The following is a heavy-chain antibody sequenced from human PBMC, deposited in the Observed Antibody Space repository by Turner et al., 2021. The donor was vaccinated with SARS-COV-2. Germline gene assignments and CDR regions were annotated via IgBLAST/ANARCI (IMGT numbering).Heavy chain of an antibody. J-gene: IGHJ6*02. CDR1: GFIFRSYG. D-gene: IGHD3-10*01. CDR3: AKAVRGVITTYYYYGMDV. V-gene: IGHV3-30*18. Sequence: QVQLVESGGGVVQPGRSLRLSCSVSGFIFRSYGMHWGRQAPGKGLEWLAVISYDGSKTFYADSVRGRFTISRDNSKNTLYLQMNSLRAEDTAAYYCAKAVRGVITTYYYYGMDVWGQGTTVTVS. CDR2: ISYDGSKT.